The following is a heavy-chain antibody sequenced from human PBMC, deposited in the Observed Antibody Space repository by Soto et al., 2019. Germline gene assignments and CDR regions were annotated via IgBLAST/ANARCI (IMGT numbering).Heavy chain of an antibody. D-gene: IGHD2-2*02. Sequence: QVQLVQSGAEVKKPGASVKVSCKASGYTFTSYGISWVRQAPGQGLEWMGWISAYNGNTNYAQKLQGRATMTTDTSTRTAYMELRSLRSDDTAVYYCAKNVLGYCSSTSCYTGQDWFDPWGQGTLVTVSS. CDR2: ISAYNGNT. V-gene: IGHV1-18*01. CDR1: GYTFTSYG. CDR3: AKNVLGYCSSTSCYTGQDWFDP. J-gene: IGHJ5*02.